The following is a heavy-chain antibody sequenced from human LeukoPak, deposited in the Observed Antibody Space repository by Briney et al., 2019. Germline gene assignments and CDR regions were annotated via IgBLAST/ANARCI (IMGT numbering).Heavy chain of an antibody. J-gene: IGHJ4*02. CDR2: IYSGGST. CDR3: AKDLYGDYDFDC. CDR1: GFTVSSNY. D-gene: IGHD4-17*01. V-gene: IGHV3-53*01. Sequence: GGSLRLSCAASGFTVSSNYMSWVRQAPGKGLEWVSVIYSGGSTYYADSVKGRFTISRDNSKNTLYLQLNSLRAEDTAVYYCAKDLYGDYDFDCWGQGTLVTVSS.